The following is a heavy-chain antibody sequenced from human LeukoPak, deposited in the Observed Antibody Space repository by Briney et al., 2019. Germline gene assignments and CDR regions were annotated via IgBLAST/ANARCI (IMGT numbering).Heavy chain of an antibody. V-gene: IGHV1-2*06. CDR3: AREAWDSSGWYAFDI. CDR1: GYTFTGYY. J-gene: IGHJ3*02. CDR2: INPNSGGT. Sequence: ASVKVSCKASGYTFTGYYMHWVRQAPGQGLEWMGRINPNSGGTNYAQKLQGRVTMTRDTSISTAYMELSRLRSDDTAVYYCAREAWDSSGWYAFDIWGQGTMVTVSS. D-gene: IGHD6-19*01.